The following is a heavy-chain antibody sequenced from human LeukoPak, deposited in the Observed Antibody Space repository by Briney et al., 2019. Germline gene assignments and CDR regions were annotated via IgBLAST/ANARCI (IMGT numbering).Heavy chain of an antibody. CDR3: AEGTQQLVRGYILY. V-gene: IGHV3-23*01. Sequence: GGSLRLSCAASGFTFSSYAMSWVRQAPGKGLEWVSAISGSGGSTYYADSVKGRFTISRDNSKNTLYLQMNSLRAEDTAVYYCAEGTQQLVRGYILYWGQGTLVTVSS. D-gene: IGHD6-6*01. CDR1: GFTFSSYA. J-gene: IGHJ4*02. CDR2: ISGSGGST.